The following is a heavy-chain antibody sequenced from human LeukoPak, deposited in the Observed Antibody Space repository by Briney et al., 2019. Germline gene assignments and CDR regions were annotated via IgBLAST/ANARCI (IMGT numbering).Heavy chain of an antibody. V-gene: IGHV3-23*01. CDR1: EFSVGSNY. CDR3: AKGLARTVNYYGSGSYYAHMDY. D-gene: IGHD3-10*01. J-gene: IGHJ4*02. Sequence: PGGSLRLSCAASEFSVGSNYMTWVRQAPGKGLEWVSAISGSGGSTYYADSVKGRFTISRDNSKNTLYLQMNSLRAEDTAVYYCAKGLARTVNYYGSGSYYAHMDYWGQGTLVTVSS. CDR2: ISGSGGST.